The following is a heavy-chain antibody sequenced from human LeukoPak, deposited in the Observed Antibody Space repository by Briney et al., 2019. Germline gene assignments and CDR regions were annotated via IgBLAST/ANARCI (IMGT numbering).Heavy chain of an antibody. CDR1: GGSIRSY. CDR2: IYGSGST. CDR3: AGNYYGSGSYYSEDRY. D-gene: IGHD3-10*01. J-gene: IGHJ4*02. V-gene: IGHV4-4*07. Sequence: SETLSLTCTVSGGSIRSYWSWIRQPAGKGLEWIGRIYGSGSTDYNPSLKSRVTMSIDTSKNQFSLNLISVTAADTAVYYCAGNYYGSGSYYSEDRYWGQGTLVTVSS.